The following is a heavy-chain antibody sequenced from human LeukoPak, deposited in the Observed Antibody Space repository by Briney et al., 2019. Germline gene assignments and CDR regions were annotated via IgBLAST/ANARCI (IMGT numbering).Heavy chain of an antibody. V-gene: IGHV1-24*01. Sequence: ASVKVSCKVPGYTLTELSMHWVRQAPGKGLEWMGGFDPEDGETIYAQKFQGRVTMTEDTPTDTAYMELSSLRSEDTAVYYCATGGSYEEYLDYWGQGTLVTVSS. D-gene: IGHD1-26*01. CDR1: GYTLTELS. J-gene: IGHJ4*02. CDR2: FDPEDGET. CDR3: ATGGSYEEYLDY.